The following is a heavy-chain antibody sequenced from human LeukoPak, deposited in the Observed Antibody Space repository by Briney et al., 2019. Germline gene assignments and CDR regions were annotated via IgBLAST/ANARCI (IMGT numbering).Heavy chain of an antibody. CDR3: ARQTCAEYGDLRAFDI. CDR2: INHSGST. J-gene: IGHJ3*02. V-gene: IGHV4-34*01. Sequence: SETLSLTCAVYGWSFSGYYWSWIRQPPGKGLEWIGEINHSGSTNYNPALKSRVTISVDTSKNQFSLKLISVTAADTAVYYCARQTCAEYGDLRAFDIWGQGTMVTVSS. D-gene: IGHD4-17*01. CDR1: GWSFSGYY.